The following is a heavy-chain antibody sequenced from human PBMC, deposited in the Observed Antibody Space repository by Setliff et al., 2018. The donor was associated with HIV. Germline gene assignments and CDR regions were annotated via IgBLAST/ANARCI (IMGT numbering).Heavy chain of an antibody. CDR1: GFTFANYE. D-gene: IGHD3-16*01. J-gene: IGHJ3*02. Sequence: PGGSLRLSCAASGFTFANYEMNWVRQAPGKGLEWISYISTRGNSIYYADSVKGRFIISRDNAKNSLFLQMQSLRAEDTAFYYCARGGGGVMHDAFDIWGQGTMVTVSS. CDR2: ISTRGNSI. CDR3: ARGGGGVMHDAFDI. V-gene: IGHV3-48*03.